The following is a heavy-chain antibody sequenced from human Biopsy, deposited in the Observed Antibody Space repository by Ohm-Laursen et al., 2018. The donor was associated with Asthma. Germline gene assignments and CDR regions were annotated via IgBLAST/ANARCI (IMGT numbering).Heavy chain of an antibody. CDR2: IYYSGTT. CDR1: SGSGGYMRSGNYY. CDR3: ARHWNWGSFFDF. V-gene: IGHV4-39*01. D-gene: IGHD7-27*01. J-gene: IGHJ4*02. Sequence: SETLSLTCSLSSGSGGYMRSGNYYWGWIRQPPGKGLEWIGSIYYSGTTHYNPSLESRVTVSADTSKNQFSLNLNSVTAADTALYYCARHWNWGSFFDFWGQGSLVTVPS.